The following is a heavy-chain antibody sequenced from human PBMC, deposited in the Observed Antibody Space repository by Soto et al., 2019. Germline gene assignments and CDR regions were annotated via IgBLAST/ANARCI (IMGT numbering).Heavy chain of an antibody. V-gene: IGHV4-39*01. CDR2: IYYSGST. CDR1: GGSISSSSYY. J-gene: IGHJ6*02. D-gene: IGHD3-10*01. CDR3: AGLKGIGSGSYYYYYGMDV. Sequence: PSETLSLTCTVSGGSISSSSYYWGWIRQPPGKGLEWIGSIYYSGSTYYNPSLKSRVTISVDTSKNQFSLKLSSVTAADTAVYYCAGLKGIGSGSYYYYYGMDVWGQGTTVTVSS.